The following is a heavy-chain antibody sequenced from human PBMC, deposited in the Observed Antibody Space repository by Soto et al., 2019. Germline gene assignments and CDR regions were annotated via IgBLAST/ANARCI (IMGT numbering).Heavy chain of an antibody. CDR1: GYTFTSYD. CDR2: MNPNSGNT. J-gene: IGHJ6*02. CDR3: ARRYSSGWSLFYYYYGMDV. Sequence: ASVKVSCKASGYTFTSYDINWVRQATGQGLEWMGWMNPNSGNTGYAQKFQGRVTMTRNTSISTAYMELSSLRSEDTAVYYCARRYSSGWSLFYYYYGMDVWGQGTTVT. D-gene: IGHD6-19*01. V-gene: IGHV1-8*01.